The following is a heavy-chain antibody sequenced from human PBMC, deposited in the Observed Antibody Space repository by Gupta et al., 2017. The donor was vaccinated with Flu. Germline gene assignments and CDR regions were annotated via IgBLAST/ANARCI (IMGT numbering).Heavy chain of an antibody. CDR1: GFTFSTFS. Sequence: EVQLVESGGGLVKPGGSLGLSCAASGFTFSTFSMNWVRQAPGKGLEWVSFISSSSSYIYYTDSVKGRFTISRGNARNSLYLQMNSLRAEDTAVYYCTRSFSSSSPDDYWGQGTLVTVSS. CDR3: TRSFSSSSPDDY. D-gene: IGHD6-6*01. V-gene: IGHV3-21*01. CDR2: ISSSSSYI. J-gene: IGHJ4*02.